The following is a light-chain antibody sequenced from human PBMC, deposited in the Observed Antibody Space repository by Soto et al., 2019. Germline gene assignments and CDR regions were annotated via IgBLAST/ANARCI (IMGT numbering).Light chain of an antibody. V-gene: IGKV1-33*01. J-gene: IGKJ4*01. CDR2: DAS. CDR1: QDISNY. CDR3: QQYDDLPPGLT. Sequence: DLPMTQSPSSLSASVGDRVTITCQASQDISNYLNWYQQKPGKAPKLLIYDASNLETGVPSRFSGSGSGTDFTFTISSLQPEDIATCYCQQYDDLPPGLTFGGGTRVEIK.